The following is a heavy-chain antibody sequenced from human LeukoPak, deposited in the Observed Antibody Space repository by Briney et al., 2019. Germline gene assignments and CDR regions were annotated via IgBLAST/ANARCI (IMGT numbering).Heavy chain of an antibody. D-gene: IGHD1/OR15-1a*01. CDR1: GYTFGNYG. CDR2: ISAYNGNT. Sequence: ASVKVSCKAAGYTFGNYGIKWVRQAPGQGLEWMGWISAYNGNTNYAQKLQGRVTMTTDTSTSTAYMELRSLRSDDTAVYYCARGAAIVRRLEQQVYYMDVWGKGTTVTVSS. J-gene: IGHJ6*03. CDR3: ARGAAIVRRLEQQVYYMDV. V-gene: IGHV1-18*01.